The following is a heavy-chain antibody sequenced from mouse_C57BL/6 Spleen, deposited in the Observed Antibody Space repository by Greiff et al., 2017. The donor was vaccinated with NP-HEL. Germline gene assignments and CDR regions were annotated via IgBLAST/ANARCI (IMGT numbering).Heavy chain of an antibody. CDR2: IYPGDGAT. Sequence: KPGTGLERTGQIYPGDGATNYNGKFKGKATLTADKSSSTAYMQLSSLTSEDAAVYFCARGRDWFAYWGQGTLVTVSA. CDR3: ARGRDWFAY. J-gene: IGHJ3*01. V-gene: IGHV1-80*01.